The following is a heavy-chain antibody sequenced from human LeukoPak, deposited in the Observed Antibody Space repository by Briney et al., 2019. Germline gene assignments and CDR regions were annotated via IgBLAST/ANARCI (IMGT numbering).Heavy chain of an antibody. CDR3: ARDGYYYDSSGYYLNYYYYYMDV. Sequence: PGGSLRLSCAASEFAFSDYYMSWIRQAPGKGLEWVSYISSSGSTIYYADSVKGRFTISRDNAKNSLYLQMNSLRAEDTAVYYCARDGYYYDSSGYYLNYYYYYMDVWGKGTTVTVSS. D-gene: IGHD3-22*01. V-gene: IGHV3-11*01. J-gene: IGHJ6*03. CDR1: EFAFSDYY. CDR2: ISSSGSTI.